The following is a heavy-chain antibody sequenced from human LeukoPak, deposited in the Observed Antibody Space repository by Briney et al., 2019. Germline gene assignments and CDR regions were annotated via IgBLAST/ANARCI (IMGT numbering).Heavy chain of an antibody. CDR3: ANRANWNTGY. Sequence: GGSLRLSCAASGFTFSSYGMHWVRQAPGKGLEWVAFIRYDGSNKYYADSVKGRFTISRDNSKNTLYLQMNSLRAEDTAVYYCANRANWNTGYWGQGSLVTVSS. D-gene: IGHD1-20*01. CDR2: IRYDGSNK. J-gene: IGHJ4*02. V-gene: IGHV3-30*02. CDR1: GFTFSSYG.